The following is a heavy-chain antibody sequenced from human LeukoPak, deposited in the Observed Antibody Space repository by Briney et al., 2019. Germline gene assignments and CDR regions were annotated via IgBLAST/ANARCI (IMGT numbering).Heavy chain of an antibody. Sequence: AASVKVSCKASGYTFTGYYIHWVRQAPGQGLEWMGWINPNSGGTNYAQKFQGGVTMTRDTSISTAYMELSRLRSDDTAVYYCARSYYYDSSGYYYDFDYWGRGTLVTVSS. CDR3: ARSYYYDSSGYYYDFDY. D-gene: IGHD3-22*01. CDR1: GYTFTGYY. J-gene: IGHJ4*02. CDR2: INPNSGGT. V-gene: IGHV1-2*02.